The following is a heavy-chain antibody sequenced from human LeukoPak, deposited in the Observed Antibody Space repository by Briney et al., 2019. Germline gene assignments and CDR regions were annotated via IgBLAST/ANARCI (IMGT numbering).Heavy chain of an antibody. CDR2: ISYDGSNK. J-gene: IGHJ6*02. CDR3: ARDIEWLDIYYYYYGMDV. V-gene: IGHV3-30-3*01. Sequence: PGGSLRLSCAASGFTFSSYAMHWVRQAPGKGLEWVAVISYDGSNKYYADSVKGRFTISRDNSKNTLYLQMNSLRAEDTAVYYCARDIEWLDIYYYYYGMDVWGQGTTVTVSS. D-gene: IGHD6-19*01. CDR1: GFTFSSYA.